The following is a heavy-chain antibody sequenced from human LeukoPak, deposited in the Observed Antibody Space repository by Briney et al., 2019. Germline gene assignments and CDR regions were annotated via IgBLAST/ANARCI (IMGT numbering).Heavy chain of an antibody. CDR2: INPNSGGT. J-gene: IGHJ4*02. Sequence: DSVKVSCKASGYTFTDYYMHWVRQAPGQGLKWIGWINPNSGGTNYAQKFQGRVTMTRDTSISTAYMELSRLRSDDTAVFYCAREEVIAAAGPTLDYWGQGALVTVSS. V-gene: IGHV1-2*02. CDR3: AREEVIAAAGPTLDY. CDR1: GYTFTDYY. D-gene: IGHD6-13*01.